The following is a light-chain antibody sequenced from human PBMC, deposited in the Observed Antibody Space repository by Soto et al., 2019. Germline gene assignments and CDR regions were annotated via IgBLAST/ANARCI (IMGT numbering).Light chain of an antibody. CDR2: SAS. J-gene: IGKJ1*01. Sequence: IQMTQSPSSLSASVGDRVIITCRASQGIGNSLAWYQQKAGRVPKLLMHSASTLLSGVPSRCSGSGSGTDFTLTISSLQPEDVATYYCQKYDSAPWTFGQGTKVEIK. V-gene: IGKV1-27*01. CDR1: QGIGNS. CDR3: QKYDSAPWT.